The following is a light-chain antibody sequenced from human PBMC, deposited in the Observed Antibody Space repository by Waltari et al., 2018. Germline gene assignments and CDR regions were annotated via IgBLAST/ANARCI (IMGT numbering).Light chain of an antibody. CDR2: GAS. J-gene: IGKJ3*01. Sequence: EILMTQSPATLSVSPGERATLFCRASQSISSQLAWYQQKPGQAPRLLIYGASTRATGIPARFSGSGSGTEFTLTISSLQSEDFAVYFCQQYHESPPITFGPGTKVDIK. CDR1: QSISSQ. CDR3: QQYHESPPIT. V-gene: IGKV3-15*01.